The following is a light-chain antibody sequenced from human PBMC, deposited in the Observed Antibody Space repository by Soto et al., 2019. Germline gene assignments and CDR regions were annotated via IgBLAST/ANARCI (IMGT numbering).Light chain of an antibody. J-gene: IGLJ1*01. CDR1: SSDVGNYNY. CDR3: SSFTSSTTYV. Sequence: QPDLTQSASVSGSPGQSSTISCTRTSSDVGNYNYVSWYQQHPGEVPKLIIFNVNNRPSGVSNRFSGSKSGNTASLTISGLQAEDEADYYCSSFTSSTTYVFGTGTKVTVL. V-gene: IGLV2-14*01. CDR2: NVN.